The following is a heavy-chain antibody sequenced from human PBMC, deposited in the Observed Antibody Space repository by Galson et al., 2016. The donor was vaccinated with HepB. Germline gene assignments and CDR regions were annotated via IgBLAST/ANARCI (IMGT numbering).Heavy chain of an antibody. Sequence: SLRLSCAASGFSVSGYWMHWVRQTPGKGLLWVSRIAYDGGTTTYADSVKGRFTISRDSAKNTLYLEMNSLRVEDTAVYYCARSKYDGSGYYRFDPRGQGTLVTVSS. V-gene: IGHV3-74*03. CDR3: ARSKYDGSGYYRFDP. CDR2: IAYDGGTT. J-gene: IGHJ5*02. D-gene: IGHD3-22*01. CDR1: GFSVSGYW.